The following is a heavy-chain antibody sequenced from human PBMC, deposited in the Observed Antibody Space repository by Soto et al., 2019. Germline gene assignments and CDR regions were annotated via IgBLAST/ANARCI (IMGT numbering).Heavy chain of an antibody. V-gene: IGHV3-30*18. CDR1: GFTFSSYG. J-gene: IGHJ6*02. Sequence: GGSLRLSCAASGFTFSSYGMHWVRQAPGKGLEWVAVISYDGSNKYYADSVKGRFTISRDNSKNTLYLQMNSLRAEDTAVYYCAKDHSWSGFNMDVWGQGTTVTVSS. CDR3: AKDHSWSGFNMDV. D-gene: IGHD3-3*01. CDR2: ISYDGSNK.